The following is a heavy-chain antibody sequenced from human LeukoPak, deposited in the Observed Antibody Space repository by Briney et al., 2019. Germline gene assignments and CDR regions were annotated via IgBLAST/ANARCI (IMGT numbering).Heavy chain of an antibody. CDR3: ATGSSTRALGYFDY. Sequence: ASVKVSCKASGCTFTSYGISWVRQAPGQGLEWMGWISAYNGNTNYAQKLQGRVTMTTDTSTSTAYMELRSLRSDDTAVYYCATGSSTRALGYFDYWGQGTLVTVSS. CDR1: GCTFTSYG. D-gene: IGHD2-2*01. J-gene: IGHJ4*02. V-gene: IGHV1-18*01. CDR2: ISAYNGNT.